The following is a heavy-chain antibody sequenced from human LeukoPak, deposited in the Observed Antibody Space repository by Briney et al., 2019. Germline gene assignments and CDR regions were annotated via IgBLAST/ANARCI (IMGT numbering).Heavy chain of an antibody. D-gene: IGHD2-2*01. CDR1: GYRFTSYW. Sequence: GESLKISCKGSGYRFTSYWIGWVRPMPGKGLEWMGIIYPGDSDTRYSPAFQGQVTISADKSISPAYLQWSSLKASDTAMYYCARQYASRDIVVVPAAHDAFDIWGQGTMVTVSS. CDR3: ARQYASRDIVVVPAAHDAFDI. CDR2: IYPGDSDT. J-gene: IGHJ3*02. V-gene: IGHV5-51*01.